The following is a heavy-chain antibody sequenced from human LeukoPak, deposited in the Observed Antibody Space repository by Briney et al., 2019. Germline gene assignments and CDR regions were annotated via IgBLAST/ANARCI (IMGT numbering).Heavy chain of an antibody. V-gene: IGHV1-24*01. J-gene: IGHJ4*02. CDR3: STDAGYCNSTTCSYYFDY. D-gene: IGHD3-9*01. Sequence: GSVKVSCKVSGYTLTELSIHWVRQAPGKGLEWMGGFDPENGEIIYAQKFQGRVTMTEDRSGDTAYMQLSSLRSEDTAVYYCSTDAGYCNSTTCSYYFDYWGQGALVTVSS. CDR2: FDPENGEI. CDR1: GYTLTELS.